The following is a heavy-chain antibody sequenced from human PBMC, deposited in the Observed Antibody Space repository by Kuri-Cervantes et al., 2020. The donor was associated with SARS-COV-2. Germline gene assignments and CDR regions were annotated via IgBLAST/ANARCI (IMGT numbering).Heavy chain of an antibody. CDR3: ARIPGYSGGWLAFDI. V-gene: IGHV3-7*04. J-gene: IGHJ3*02. D-gene: IGHD6-19*01. Sequence: GESLKISCAASGFTFSSYWMSWVRQAPGKGLEWVANIKQDGSEKYYVDSVKGRFTISRDNAKNSLYLQMNSLRAEDTAVYYCARIPGYSGGWLAFDIWGQGTMVTVSS. CDR2: IKQDGSEK. CDR1: GFTFSSYW.